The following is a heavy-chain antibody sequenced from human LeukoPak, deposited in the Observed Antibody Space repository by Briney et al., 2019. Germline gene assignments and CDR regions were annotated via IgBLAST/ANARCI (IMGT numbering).Heavy chain of an antibody. CDR2: IKQDGSEK. J-gene: IGHJ4*02. CDR3: ARDEDSGIAVAGSFDY. Sequence: GGSLGLSCAASGFTFSSYWMSWVRQAPGKGLEWVVNIKQDGSEKYYVDSVKGRFTISRDNAKNSLYLQMNSLRAEDTAVYYCARDEDSGIAVAGSFDYWGQGTLVTVSS. D-gene: IGHD6-19*01. CDR1: GFTFSSYW. V-gene: IGHV3-7*01.